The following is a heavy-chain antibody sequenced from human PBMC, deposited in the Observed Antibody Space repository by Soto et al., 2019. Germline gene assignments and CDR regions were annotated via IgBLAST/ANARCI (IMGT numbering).Heavy chain of an antibody. CDR3: ARKMSRYSGYDLFDY. V-gene: IGHV3-13*01. Sequence: VGSLRLSCAASGFTFSSYDMHWVRQATGKGLEWVSAIGTAGDTYYPGSVKGRFTISRENAKNSLYLQMNSLRAGDTAVYYCARKMSRYSGYDLFDYWGQGTLVTVS. CDR1: GFTFSSYD. D-gene: IGHD5-12*01. CDR2: IGTAGDT. J-gene: IGHJ4*02.